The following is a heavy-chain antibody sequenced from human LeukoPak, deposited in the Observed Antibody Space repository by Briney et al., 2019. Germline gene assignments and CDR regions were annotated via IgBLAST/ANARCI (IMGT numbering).Heavy chain of an antibody. V-gene: IGHV4-38-2*02. CDR2: INNSGST. Sequence: PSETLSLTCTVSGYSISSGYYWGWIRQPPGKGLEWIGEINNSGSTNYNPSLKSRVTISVDTSKNQFSLKLSSVTAADTAVYYCARLPIRYFDWLPNGFDPWGQGTLVTVSS. J-gene: IGHJ5*02. D-gene: IGHD3-9*01. CDR3: ARLPIRYFDWLPNGFDP. CDR1: GYSISSGYY.